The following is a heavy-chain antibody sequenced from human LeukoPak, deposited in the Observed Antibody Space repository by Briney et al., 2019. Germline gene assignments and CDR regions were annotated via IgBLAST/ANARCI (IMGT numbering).Heavy chain of an antibody. CDR2: INHSGST. J-gene: IGHJ6*02. Sequence: SETLSLTCAVYGGSFSGYYWSWIRQPPGKGLEWIGEINHSGSTNYNPSLKSRVTISVDTSKNQFSLKLSSVTAADTAVYYCARYGVAPAAMPRYYYYYGMDVWGQGTTVTVSS. D-gene: IGHD2-2*01. CDR1: GGSFSGYY. CDR3: ARYGVAPAAMPRYYYYYGMDV. V-gene: IGHV4-34*01.